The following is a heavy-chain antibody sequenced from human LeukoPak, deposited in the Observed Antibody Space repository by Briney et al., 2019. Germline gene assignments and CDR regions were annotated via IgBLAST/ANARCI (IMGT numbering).Heavy chain of an antibody. Sequence: GGSLRLSCAASGFTFSSYGMSWVRQAPGKGLEWVSAISDSGGSTYYADSVKGRFTTSRDNSKNTLYLQMNRLRREDTAVYYCARDAELLWFGEPITRFDYWGQGTLVTVSS. J-gene: IGHJ4*02. CDR3: ARDAELLWFGEPITRFDY. V-gene: IGHV3-23*01. CDR1: GFTFSSYG. CDR2: ISDSGGST. D-gene: IGHD3-10*01.